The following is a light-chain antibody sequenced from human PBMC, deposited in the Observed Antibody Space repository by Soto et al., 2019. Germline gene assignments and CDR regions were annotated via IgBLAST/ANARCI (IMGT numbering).Light chain of an antibody. Sequence: QSVLTQPASVSGSPGQSITISSTGTSSDVAGYNYVSWYQQHPGKAPKLMIYDVSNRPSGVSNRFSGSKSGNTASLTISGLQAEDEADYYCSSYTSSGTLEVFGTGTKLTVL. CDR2: DVS. CDR1: SSDVAGYNY. J-gene: IGLJ1*01. CDR3: SSYTSSGTLEV. V-gene: IGLV2-14*01.